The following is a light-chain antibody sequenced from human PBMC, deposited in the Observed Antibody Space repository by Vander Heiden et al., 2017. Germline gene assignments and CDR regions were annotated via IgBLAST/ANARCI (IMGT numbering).Light chain of an antibody. CDR2: DVT. J-gene: IGLJ1*01. CDR1: RSDVGGYNY. V-gene: IGLV2-14*03. Sequence: VSGSPGQSITISCTGTRSDVGGYNYVSWYQQHPGKAPKLIIYDVTNRPSGVSNRFSGSKSGNTASLTISGLQAEDEADYYCSSYTSSDTLDVFGTGTKVTVL. CDR3: SSYTSSDTLDV.